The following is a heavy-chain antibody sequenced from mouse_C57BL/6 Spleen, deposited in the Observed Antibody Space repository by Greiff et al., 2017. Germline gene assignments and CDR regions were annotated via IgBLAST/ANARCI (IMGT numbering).Heavy chain of an antibody. J-gene: IGHJ4*01. CDR3: TQGAQAIYAMDY. CDR2: IDPEDGDT. D-gene: IGHD3-2*02. Sequence: EVKLQQSGAELVRPGASVKLSCTASGFNIKDYYMHWVKQRPEQGLEWIGRIDPEDGDTEYAPKFQGKATMTADTSSNTAYLQLSGLTSEDTAVYYCTQGAQAIYAMDYWGQGTSVTVSS. CDR1: GFNIKDYY. V-gene: IGHV14-1*01.